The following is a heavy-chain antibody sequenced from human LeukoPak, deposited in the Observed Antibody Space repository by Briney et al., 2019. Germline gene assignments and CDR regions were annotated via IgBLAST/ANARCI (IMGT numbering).Heavy chain of an antibody. D-gene: IGHD3-10*01. CDR3: ARDPPVYYGSGRDDFDY. Sequence: VASVKVSCKASGGTFSSYAISWVRQAPGQGLEWMGWINPNSGGTNYAQKFQGRVTMTRDTSISTAYMELSRLRSDDTAVYYCARDPPVYYGSGRDDFDYWGQGTLVTVSS. J-gene: IGHJ4*02. CDR2: INPNSGGT. CDR1: GGTFSSYA. V-gene: IGHV1-2*02.